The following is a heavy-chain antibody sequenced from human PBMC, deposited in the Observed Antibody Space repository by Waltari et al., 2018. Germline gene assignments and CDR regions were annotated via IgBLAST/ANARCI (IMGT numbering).Heavy chain of an antibody. D-gene: IGHD6-13*01. V-gene: IGHV1-8*03. Sequence: QVQLVQSGAEVKKPGASVKVSCKASGYTFTSYDINWVRQATGQGLEWMGWMNPNSGNTGYAQKFQGRVTITRNTSISTAYMELSSLRSEDTAGYYCARGGPSEYSSSWYDVGYWGQGTLVTVSS. CDR3: ARGGPSEYSSSWYDVGY. CDR2: MNPNSGNT. CDR1: GYTFTSYD. J-gene: IGHJ4*02.